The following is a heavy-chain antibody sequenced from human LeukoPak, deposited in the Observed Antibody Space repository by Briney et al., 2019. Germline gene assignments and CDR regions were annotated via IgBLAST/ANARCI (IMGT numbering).Heavy chain of an antibody. CDR1: GFTFSSYA. D-gene: IGHD6-13*01. CDR2: ISGSGGST. Sequence: GGSLRVSCAASGFTFSSYAMSWVRQAPGNGLEWVSAISGSGGSTYYADSVKGRFTISRDNSKNTLYLQMNSLRAEDTAVCYCAKDYSSSWYYFDYWGQGTLVTVSS. J-gene: IGHJ4*02. V-gene: IGHV3-23*01. CDR3: AKDYSSSWYYFDY.